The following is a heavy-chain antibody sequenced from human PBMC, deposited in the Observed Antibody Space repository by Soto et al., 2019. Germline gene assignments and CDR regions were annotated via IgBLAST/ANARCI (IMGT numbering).Heavy chain of an antibody. V-gene: IGHV3-30*18. D-gene: IGHD3-10*01. Sequence: HLGGSLRLSCAASGFTFSSYGMHWVRQAPGKGLEWVAVISYDGSNKYYADSVKGRFTISRDNSKNTLYLQMNSLRAEDTAVYYCAKDRNPTVRGPRGEKYYYYYYGMDVWGQGTTVTVSS. CDR2: ISYDGSNK. CDR3: AKDRNPTVRGPRGEKYYYYYYGMDV. CDR1: GFTFSSYG. J-gene: IGHJ6*02.